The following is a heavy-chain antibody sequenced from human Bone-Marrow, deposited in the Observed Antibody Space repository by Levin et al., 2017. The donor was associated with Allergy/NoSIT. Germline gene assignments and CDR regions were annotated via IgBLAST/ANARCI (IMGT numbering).Heavy chain of an antibody. CDR3: AIDHDGEDEYFDF. D-gene: IGHD3-10*01. Sequence: GGSLRLSCAASGGTGRTVGMACVRQAPGKGPEWVANIKQDGSDKYYVDSVEGRGNVSRDNAKNSLYLQMNSLRVEDTAVYYCAIDHDGEDEYFDFWGPATLFPLSS. J-gene: IGHJ4*02. V-gene: IGHV3-7*01. CDR1: GGTGRTVG. CDR2: IKQDGSDK.